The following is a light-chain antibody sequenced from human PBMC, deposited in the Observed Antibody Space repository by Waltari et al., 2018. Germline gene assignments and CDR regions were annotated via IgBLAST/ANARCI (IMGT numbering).Light chain of an antibody. Sequence: DIQMTQSPSSLSASVGDRVTITCRASQSISTYLNWYQQKPGKAPTRLIYTASTLQSGVPSRFSGSGSGTDFTLTISSLQPEDFSTFYCQQTYSIPLTFGGGTNVEIK. CDR2: TAS. V-gene: IGKV1-39*01. CDR1: QSISTY. J-gene: IGKJ4*01. CDR3: QQTYSIPLT.